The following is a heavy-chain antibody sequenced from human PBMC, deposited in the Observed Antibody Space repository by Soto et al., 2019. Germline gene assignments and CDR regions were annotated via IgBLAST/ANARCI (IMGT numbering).Heavy chain of an antibody. V-gene: IGHV1-18*01. CDR1: GYTFINYG. J-gene: IGHJ4*02. Sequence: QVQLVQSGGEVKKPGASVKVSCKASGYTFINYGITWVPQAPGQGLEWLAWINAYIAKTDNAQKVQGRVPMPADTSTSTAFLELRSLTFIDTAVYYCARADGDTLDYWGQGTVVTVSS. CDR3: ARADGDTLDY. CDR2: INAYIAKT. D-gene: IGHD2-21*02.